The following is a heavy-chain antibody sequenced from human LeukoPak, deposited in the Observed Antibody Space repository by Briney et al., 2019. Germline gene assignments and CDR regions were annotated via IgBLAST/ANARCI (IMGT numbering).Heavy chain of an antibody. CDR1: GGSISSGSYY. CDR2: IYTSGST. Sequence: PSETLSLTCTVSGGSISSGSYYWSWIRQPAGKGLEWIGRIYTSGSTNYNPSLKSRVTISVDTSKNQFSLKLSSVTAADAAVYYCARGIKDGDYGRAYFDYWGQGTLVTVSS. CDR3: ARGIKDGDYGRAYFDY. J-gene: IGHJ4*02. D-gene: IGHD4-17*01. V-gene: IGHV4-61*02.